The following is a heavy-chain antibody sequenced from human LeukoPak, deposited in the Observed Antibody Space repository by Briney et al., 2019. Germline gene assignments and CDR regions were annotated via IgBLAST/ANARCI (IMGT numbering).Heavy chain of an antibody. CDR1: GYTFSSYY. CDR2: ISAYNGNT. Sequence: GASVKVSCKASGYTFSSYYIHWVRQAPGQGLEWMGWISAYNGNTNYAQKLQGRVTMTTDTSTSTAYMELRSLRSDDTAVYYCARDRPAHIVLMVYAIDAFDIWGQGTMVTVSS. V-gene: IGHV1-18*04. D-gene: IGHD2-8*01. J-gene: IGHJ3*02. CDR3: ARDRPAHIVLMVYAIDAFDI.